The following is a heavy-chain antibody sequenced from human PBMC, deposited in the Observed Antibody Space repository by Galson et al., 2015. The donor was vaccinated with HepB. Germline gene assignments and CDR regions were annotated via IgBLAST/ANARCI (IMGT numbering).Heavy chain of an antibody. V-gene: IGHV3-64*01. D-gene: IGHD6-13*01. CDR3: ARAYSSSWYLQSSWFDP. CDR1: GFTFSSYA. CDR2: ISSNGGST. J-gene: IGHJ5*02. Sequence: SLRLSCAASGFTFSSYAMHWVRQAPGKGLEYVSAISSNGGSTYYANSVKGRFTISRDNSKSTLYLQMGSLRAEDMAVYYCARAYSSSWYLQSSWFDPWGQGTLVTVSS.